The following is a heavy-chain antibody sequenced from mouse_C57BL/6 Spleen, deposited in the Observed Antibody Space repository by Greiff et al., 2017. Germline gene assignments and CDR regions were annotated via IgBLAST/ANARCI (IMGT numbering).Heavy chain of an antibody. V-gene: IGHV3-6*01. CDR1: GYSITSGYY. CDR2: ISYDGSN. CDR3: ARWGTVGDFDY. J-gene: IGHJ2*01. D-gene: IGHD1-1*01. Sequence: EVKLMESGPGLVKPSQSLSLSCSVTGYSITSGYYWNWLRQFPGNKLEWMGYISYDGSNNYNPSLKNRISITRDTSKNQLFLKLKSVTTEDTATYYCARWGTVGDFDYWGQGTTLTVSS.